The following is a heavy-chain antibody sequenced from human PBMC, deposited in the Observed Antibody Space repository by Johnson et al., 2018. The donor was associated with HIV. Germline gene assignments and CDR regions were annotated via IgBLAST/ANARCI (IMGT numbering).Heavy chain of an antibody. CDR1: GLTFSSYG. J-gene: IGHJ3*02. V-gene: IGHV3-NL1*01. CDR2: IYSGGST. D-gene: IGHD2-2*01. CDR3: AKTAAADAVDI. Sequence: QVQLVESGGGVVQPGRSLRLSCAASGLTFSSYGMHWVRQAPGKGLEWVAVIYSGGSTYYADSVKGRYTISRDNSKNTLYLQMNSLRAEDTAVYYCAKTAAADAVDIWGQGTMVTVSS.